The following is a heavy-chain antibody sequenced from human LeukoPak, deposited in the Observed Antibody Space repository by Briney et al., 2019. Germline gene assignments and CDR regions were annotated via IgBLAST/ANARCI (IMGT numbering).Heavy chain of an antibody. J-gene: IGHJ4*02. CDR3: TRGILAAAHFDY. Sequence: GGSLRLSCTASGFTFGDYAMSWVRQAPGKGLEWVGFIRSKAYGGTTEYAASVKGRFTISRDDSKSIAYLQMNSLKTEDTAVYYCTRGILAAAHFDYWGQGTLDTVSS. V-gene: IGHV3-49*04. CDR2: IRSKAYGGTT. CDR1: GFTFGDYA. D-gene: IGHD6-13*01.